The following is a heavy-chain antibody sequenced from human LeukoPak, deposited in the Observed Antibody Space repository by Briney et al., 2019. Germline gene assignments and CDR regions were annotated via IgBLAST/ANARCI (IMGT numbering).Heavy chain of an antibody. V-gene: IGHV4-39*01. CDR1: GGSISSYY. CDR3: ARHQRVPVIVGATGPGPHAFDI. J-gene: IGHJ3*02. CDR2: IYYGGST. Sequence: SETLSLTCTVSGGSISSYYWGWIRQPPGKGLEWIGSIYYGGSTYYNPSLKSRVTISVDTSKNQFSLKLSSVTAADTAVYYCARHQRVPVIVGATGPGPHAFDIWGQGTMVTVSS. D-gene: IGHD1-26*01.